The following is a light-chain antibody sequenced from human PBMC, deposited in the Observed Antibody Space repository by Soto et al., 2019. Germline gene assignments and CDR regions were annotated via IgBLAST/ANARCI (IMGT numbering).Light chain of an antibody. Sequence: LTQSPGTLSLSPGEGATLSCRTSQRVDNNFVAWYQQKPGQAPGLLIYGASTRATGIPDRFSGSGFGTDFTLTITRLEPEDFAVYYCQQYGSSLWTFGLGTKVDIK. CDR1: QRVDNNF. V-gene: IGKV3-20*01. J-gene: IGKJ1*01. CDR3: QQYGSSLWT. CDR2: GAS.